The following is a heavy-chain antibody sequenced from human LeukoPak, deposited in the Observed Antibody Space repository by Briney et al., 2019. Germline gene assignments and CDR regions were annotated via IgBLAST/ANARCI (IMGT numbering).Heavy chain of an antibody. D-gene: IGHD6-13*01. Sequence: GGSLRLSCAASGFTFSSYAMSWVRQAPGKGLEWVSAISGSGGSTYYADSVKGRFTISRDNSQNTQYLQMNSLRAEDTAVYYCAKTSSSSWKYFDYWGQGTLVTVSS. CDR3: AKTSSSSWKYFDY. CDR1: GFTFSSYA. J-gene: IGHJ4*02. CDR2: ISGSGGST. V-gene: IGHV3-23*01.